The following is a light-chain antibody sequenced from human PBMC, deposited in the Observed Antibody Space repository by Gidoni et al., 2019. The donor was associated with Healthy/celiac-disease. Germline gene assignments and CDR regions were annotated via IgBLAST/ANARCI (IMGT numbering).Light chain of an antibody. CDR2: EGS. V-gene: IGLV2-23*01. J-gene: IGLJ1*01. Sequence: QSALTQPASVSGSPAQSITIPCTGTSSDVGSYNLVSWYQQHPGKAPKLMIYEGSKRPSGVSNRFSGSKSGNTASLTISGLQAEDEADYYCCSYAGSSTSYVFGTGTKVTVL. CDR1: SSDVGSYNL. CDR3: CSYAGSSTSYV.